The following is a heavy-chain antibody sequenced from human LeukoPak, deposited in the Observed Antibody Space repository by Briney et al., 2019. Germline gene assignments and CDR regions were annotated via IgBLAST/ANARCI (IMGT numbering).Heavy chain of an antibody. Sequence: EPSETLSLTCAVYGGSFSGYYWSWIRQPPGKGLGWIESIYYSGSTYYNPSLKSRVTISVDTSKNQFSLKLSSVTAADTAVYYCARDGRGLGFYYYYMDVWGKGTTVTVSS. CDR2: IYYSGST. J-gene: IGHJ6*03. V-gene: IGHV4-34*01. CDR3: ARDGRGLGFYYYYMDV. D-gene: IGHD2-8*01. CDR1: GGSFSGYY.